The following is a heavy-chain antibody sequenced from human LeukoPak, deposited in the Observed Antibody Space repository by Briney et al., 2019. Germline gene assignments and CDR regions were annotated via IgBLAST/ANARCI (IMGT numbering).Heavy chain of an antibody. Sequence: ASVKVSCTASGYTFTGYYMHWVRQAPGQGLEWMGWINPNSGGTNYAQKFQVRVTMTRDTSISTAYMELSRLRSEDTAVYYSARDVITMVRFPYGMDVWGQGTTVTVSS. CDR1: GYTFTGYY. J-gene: IGHJ6*02. CDR3: ARDVITMVRFPYGMDV. D-gene: IGHD3-10*01. CDR2: INPNSGGT. V-gene: IGHV1-2*02.